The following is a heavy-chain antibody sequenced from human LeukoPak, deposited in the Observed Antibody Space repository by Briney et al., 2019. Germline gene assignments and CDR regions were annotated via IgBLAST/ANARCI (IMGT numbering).Heavy chain of an antibody. CDR1: GFTFDEYA. CDR2: ISGDGGST. V-gene: IGHV3-43*02. Sequence: TGGSLRLSCAASGFTFDEYAMHWVRQPPGKGLEWVSLISGDGGSTYSADSVKGRFTISRDNSKNSLYLQMDSLRTEDTAFYYCAKDLGPTGAAWFDPWGQGTLVTVSS. CDR3: AKDLGPTGAAWFDP. J-gene: IGHJ5*02. D-gene: IGHD1-14*01.